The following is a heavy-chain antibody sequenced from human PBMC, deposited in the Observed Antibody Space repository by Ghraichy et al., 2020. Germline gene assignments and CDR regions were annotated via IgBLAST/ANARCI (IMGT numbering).Heavy chain of an antibody. D-gene: IGHD5/OR15-5a*01. V-gene: IGHV4-39*01. CDR2: IYYIGNT. CDR1: GGSISGNYY. J-gene: IGHJ6*03. Sequence: TLSLTCAVSGGSISGNYYWGWIRQPPGKGLEWIGSIYYIGNTYFNPSLKSRVTISVDTSKNQFSLNLSSVTAADTAVYYCARHVFAYYYYYMDVWGMGTAVTVSS. CDR3: ARHVFAYYYYYMDV.